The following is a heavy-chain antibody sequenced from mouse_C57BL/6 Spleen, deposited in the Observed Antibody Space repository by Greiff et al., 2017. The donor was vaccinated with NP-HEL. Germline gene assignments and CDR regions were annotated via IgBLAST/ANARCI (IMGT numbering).Heavy chain of an antibody. J-gene: IGHJ3*01. V-gene: IGHV1-69*01. CDR3: ARSYYGSSYAWCAY. CDR1: GYTFTSYW. D-gene: IGHD1-1*01. Sequence: VQLQQSGAELVMPGASVKLSCKASGYTFTSYWMHWVKQRPGQGLEWIGEIDPSDSYTNYNQKFKGKSTLTVDKSSSTAYMQLSSLTSEDSAVYYCARSYYGSSYAWCAYWGQGTLVTVSA. CDR2: IDPSDSYT.